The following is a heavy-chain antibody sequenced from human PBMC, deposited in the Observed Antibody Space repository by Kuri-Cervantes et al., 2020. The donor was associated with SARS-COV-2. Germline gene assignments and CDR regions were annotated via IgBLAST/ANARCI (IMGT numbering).Heavy chain of an antibody. CDR1: GFTFSSYS. Sequence: ETLSLTCAASGFTFSSYSMNWVRQAPGKGLEWVANIKQDGSEKYYVDSVKGRFTISRDNAKNSLYLQMNSLRAEDTAVYYCATPGVPAANYYFDYWGQGTLVTVSS. CDR2: IKQDGSEK. V-gene: IGHV3-7*01. CDR3: ATPGVPAANYYFDY. D-gene: IGHD2-2*01. J-gene: IGHJ4*02.